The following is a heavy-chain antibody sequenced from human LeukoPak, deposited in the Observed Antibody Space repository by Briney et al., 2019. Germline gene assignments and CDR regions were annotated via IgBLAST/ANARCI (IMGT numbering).Heavy chain of an antibody. D-gene: IGHD6-19*01. J-gene: IGHJ3*02. CDR2: IYHSGST. Sequence: SETLSLTCAVSFVSINSGSYYWGWIRQPPGRGLEWIGSIYHSGSTYYNSSLKSRVTISVDTSKNQFSLQLNSVTPEDTAVYYCARAAIAVAGLHDAFDIWGQGTMVTVSS. V-gene: IGHV4-39*01. CDR1: FVSINSGSYY. CDR3: ARAAIAVAGLHDAFDI.